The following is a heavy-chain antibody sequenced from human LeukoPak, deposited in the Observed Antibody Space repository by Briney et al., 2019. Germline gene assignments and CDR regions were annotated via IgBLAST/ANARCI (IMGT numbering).Heavy chain of an antibody. D-gene: IGHD7-27*01. V-gene: IGHV4-59*01. CDR2: IYYSGYT. J-gene: IGHJ4*02. CDR1: GGSISSYY. CDR3: ASRKLGNDY. Sequence: SETLSLTCTVSGGSISSYYWSWIRQPPGKGLEYIGYIYYSGYTNYNPSLKSRVTISVDTSKNQFSLKLSSVTAADTAVYYCASRKLGNDYWGQGTLVTVSS.